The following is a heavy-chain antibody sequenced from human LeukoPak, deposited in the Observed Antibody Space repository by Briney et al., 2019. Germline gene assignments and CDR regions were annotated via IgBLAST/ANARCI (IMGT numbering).Heavy chain of an antibody. CDR3: ARDVQYYYDSSGYYRTAYYYYYYYMDV. V-gene: IGHV3-21*01. CDR2: ISSSSSYI. J-gene: IGHJ6*03. D-gene: IGHD3-22*01. Sequence: GGSLRLSCAASGFTFSSYSMNWVRQAPGKGLEWVSSISSSSSYIYYADSVKGRFTISRNNAKNSLYLQMNSLRAEDTAVYYCARDVQYYYDSSGYYRTAYYYYYYYMDVWGKGTTVTVSS. CDR1: GFTFSSYS.